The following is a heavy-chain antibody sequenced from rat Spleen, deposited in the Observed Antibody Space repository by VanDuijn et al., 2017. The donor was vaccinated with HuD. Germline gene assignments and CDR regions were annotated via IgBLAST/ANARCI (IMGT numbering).Heavy chain of an antibody. J-gene: IGHJ1*01. V-gene: IGHV5-29*01. Sequence: EVQLVESGGGLVQPGRSLKLSCAASGFTFSNYGMAWVRQAPTKGLEWVATISYDGSNTYYRDSVKGRFTISRDNAKSTLYLQMDSLRSEDTATYYCARHEGLWWYFDFWGPGTMVTVSS. CDR2: ISYDGSNT. D-gene: IGHD1-3*01. CDR3: ARHEGLWWYFDF. CDR1: GFTFSNYG.